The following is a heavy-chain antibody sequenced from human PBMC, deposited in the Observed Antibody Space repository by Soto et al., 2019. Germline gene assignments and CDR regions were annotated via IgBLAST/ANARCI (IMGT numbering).Heavy chain of an antibody. D-gene: IGHD3-10*01. J-gene: IGHJ4*02. CDR2: IWYDGSNK. Sequence: QVQLVESGGGVVQPGRSLRLSCAASGFTFSTYGMHWVGQAPGKGLEWVAVIWYDGSNKYYADSVKGRFTISRDNSKNTVYLQMNSLSAEDTAVYYCARDRGGEIWPEYFFDYWGQGTLVTVSS. V-gene: IGHV3-33*01. CDR1: GFTFSTYG. CDR3: ARDRGGEIWPEYFFDY.